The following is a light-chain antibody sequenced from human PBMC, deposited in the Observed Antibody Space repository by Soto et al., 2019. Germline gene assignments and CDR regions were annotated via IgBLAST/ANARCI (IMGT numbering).Light chain of an antibody. J-gene: IGKJ5*01. CDR3: PQFDTSPPSP. V-gene: IGKV3-20*01. Sequence: EIVLTQSPGTLSLSPGERATLSCRASQSVSSSYLAWYQQKPGQAPRLLIYGASSRATGIPDRFSGSGSGTDFTLTISRLEPGDFAVYYCPQFDTSPPSPFGQGPRPAIK. CDR2: GAS. CDR1: QSVSSSY.